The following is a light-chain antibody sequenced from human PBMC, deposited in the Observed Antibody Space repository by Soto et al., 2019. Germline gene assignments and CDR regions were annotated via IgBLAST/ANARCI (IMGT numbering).Light chain of an antibody. CDR3: QQYGSSPRFT. Sequence: EIVLTQSPGTLSLSPGERATLSCRASQSVSSSYLAWYQQKPGQAPRLLIYGASSRATGIPDRFSGSGSGTDFTLTIRRLEPEEFAVYYCQQYGSSPRFTFGPGTKVDIK. CDR2: GAS. V-gene: IGKV3-20*01. CDR1: QSVSSSY. J-gene: IGKJ3*01.